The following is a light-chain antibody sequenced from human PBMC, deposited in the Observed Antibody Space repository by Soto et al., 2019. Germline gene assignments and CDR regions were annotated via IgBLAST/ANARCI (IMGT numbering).Light chain of an antibody. J-gene: IGKJ1*01. CDR3: QQYNSQWT. CDR1: QSISNY. CDR2: AAS. V-gene: IGKV1-17*01. Sequence: DIQRTQSPSSLSASVGDRVTITCRASQSISNYLNWYQQKLGKAPKLLLYAASSLQSGVPSRFSGSGSGTEFTFTIRSLQAYYFGTYYCQQYNSQWTFGQGTKVDIK.